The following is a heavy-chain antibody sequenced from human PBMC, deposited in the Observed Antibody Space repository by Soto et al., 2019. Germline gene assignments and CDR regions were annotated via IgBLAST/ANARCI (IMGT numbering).Heavy chain of an antibody. CDR2: INPNSGGT. J-gene: IGHJ4*02. V-gene: IGHV1-2*02. Sequence: ASVKVSCKASGYTFSDYYMHWVRQAPGQGLEWMGWINPNSGGTNYAQKYHGRVTMTRDTSISTAYMGLSSLTSDDTAMYYCARRSSGWSDYLGQGTRITVSS. D-gene: IGHD6-19*01. CDR1: GYTFSDYY. CDR3: ARRSSGWSDY.